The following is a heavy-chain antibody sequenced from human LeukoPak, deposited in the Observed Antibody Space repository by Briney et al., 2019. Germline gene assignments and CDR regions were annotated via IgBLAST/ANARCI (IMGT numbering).Heavy chain of an antibody. CDR3: ARDPGGWQRWFDP. Sequence: PSQTLSLTCTVSGGPIITGGYYWTWIRQHPGKGLEWIGYIYYSGSTYYNPSLKSRVTMSVDTSKNQFSLMLTSVTAADTAVYYCARDPGGWQRWFDPWGQGTLVTVSS. J-gene: IGHJ5*02. CDR1: GGPIITGGYY. V-gene: IGHV4-31*03. D-gene: IGHD2-15*01. CDR2: IYYSGST.